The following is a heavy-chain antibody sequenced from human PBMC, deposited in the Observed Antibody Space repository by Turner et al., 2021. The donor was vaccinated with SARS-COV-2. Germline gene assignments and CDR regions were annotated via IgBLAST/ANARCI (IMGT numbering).Heavy chain of an antibody. Sequence: EVQLVESGGGLVQPGGSLRLSCAASGFTFTNHWIVWVRQAPGEGLEWVAIISQDGSQKNYVDSLRGRFTISRDNAKQSLYLQMNSLRADDTAVYYCARDSGYYRFDFWGQGTLVTVSS. CDR3: ARDSGYYRFDF. D-gene: IGHD3-22*01. CDR2: ISQDGSQK. CDR1: GFTFTNHW. V-gene: IGHV3-7*03. J-gene: IGHJ4*02.